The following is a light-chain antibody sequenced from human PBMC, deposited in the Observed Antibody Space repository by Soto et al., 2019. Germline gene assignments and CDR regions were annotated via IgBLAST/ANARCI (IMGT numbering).Light chain of an antibody. V-gene: IGKV1-39*01. Sequence: MQMTESASSLTASVGDRVTSTFRASRVIGTYLDWYQQKSGKAPKLRIYAASTVQSGVPSRFSGRGSGTDLTLTISSLQPEDLATYYCQQSYINPVTFGQGTQR. J-gene: IGKJ5*01. CDR3: QQSYINPVT. CDR2: AAS. CDR1: RVIGTY.